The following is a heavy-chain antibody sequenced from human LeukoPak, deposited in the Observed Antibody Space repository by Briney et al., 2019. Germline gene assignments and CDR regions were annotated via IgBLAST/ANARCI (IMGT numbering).Heavy chain of an antibody. J-gene: IGHJ3*02. D-gene: IGHD4-17*01. Sequence: PGGSLRLSCAAAGFNFSNYWMTWVCQPPGKGLEWVANIKQEGTEKYYVDSVKGRFTISRDNAKNSLYLQMNSLRDVDTAVYFCARPTAVTLVDAFNIWGLGTMVTVSS. CDR2: IKQEGTEK. CDR3: ARPTAVTLVDAFNI. CDR1: GFNFSNYW. V-gene: IGHV3-7*04.